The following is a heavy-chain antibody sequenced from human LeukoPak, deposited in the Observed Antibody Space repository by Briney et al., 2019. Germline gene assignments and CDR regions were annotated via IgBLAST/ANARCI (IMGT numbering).Heavy chain of an antibody. CDR2: LSGSGITT. Sequence: GSLRLSCAASGFTFSNSAMSWVRQAPGKGLEWVSTLSGSGITTYYADSVKGRFTISRDNSKNTLYLQMNSLRAEDTAVYYCAKGIYSSGWSSFDYWATKPWSPSPQ. CDR3: AKGIYSSGWSSFDY. J-gene: IGHJ4*01. D-gene: IGHD6-19*01. CDR1: GFTFSNSA. V-gene: IGHV3-23*01.